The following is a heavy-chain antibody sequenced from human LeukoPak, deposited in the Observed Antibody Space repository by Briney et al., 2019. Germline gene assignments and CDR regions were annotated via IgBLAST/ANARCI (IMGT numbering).Heavy chain of an antibody. CDR1: GFTFSIYW. CDR3: TTIDD. Sequence: GGSLRLSCAASGFTFSIYWMSWVRQAPGKGLEWVGRIKNKTDGGTTDYAAPVKGRFTISRDDSKNTLYLQMNSLKTEDTAVYYCTTIDDWGQGTLVTVSS. V-gene: IGHV3-15*01. J-gene: IGHJ4*02. CDR2: IKNKTDGGTT.